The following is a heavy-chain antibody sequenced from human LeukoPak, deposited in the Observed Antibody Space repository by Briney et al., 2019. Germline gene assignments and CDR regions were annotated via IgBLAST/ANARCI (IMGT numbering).Heavy chain of an antibody. V-gene: IGHV3-48*03. CDR1: GFTFSSYE. J-gene: IGHJ4*02. D-gene: IGHD1-7*01. CDR2: ISSSGSTI. CDR3: ARGGGELQCFDY. Sequence: GGSLRLSCAASGFTFSSYEMNWVRQAPGKGLEWVSYISSSGSTIYYADSVKGRFTISRDDAKNSLYLQMNSLRAEDTAVYYCARGGGELQCFDYWGREPWSPSPQ.